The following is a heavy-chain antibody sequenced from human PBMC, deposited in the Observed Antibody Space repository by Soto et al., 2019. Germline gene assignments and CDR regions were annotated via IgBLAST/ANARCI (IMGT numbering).Heavy chain of an antibody. Sequence: PWWSLRLSGSASVFTFSGSAMHWVRQASGKGLEWVGRTRSKANSYATAYAASVKGRFTISRDDSKNTAYLQMNSLKTEDTAVYYCTRRAYSGSYWDYYGMDGWGQGTTVTVSS. CDR2: TRSKANSYAT. V-gene: IGHV3-73*01. J-gene: IGHJ6*02. CDR1: VFTFSGSA. CDR3: TRRAYSGSYWDYYGMDG. D-gene: IGHD1-26*01.